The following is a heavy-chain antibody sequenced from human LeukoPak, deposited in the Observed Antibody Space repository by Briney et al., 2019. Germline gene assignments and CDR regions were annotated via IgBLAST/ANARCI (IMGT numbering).Heavy chain of an antibody. CDR3: VRDKGAPGGYYYYGMDV. V-gene: IGHV4-31*03. CDR1: GVSISSGPYY. CDR2: IYYSGST. Sequence: SQTLSLTCTVSGVSISSGPYYWSWIRQLPGKGLEWIGYIYYSGSTYYNPSLTSLKSRITMSLDTSKNQFSLKLSSVTAAATAVCYFVRDKGAPGGYYYYGMDVWGQGTTVTVSS. D-gene: IGHD1-14*01. J-gene: IGHJ6*02.